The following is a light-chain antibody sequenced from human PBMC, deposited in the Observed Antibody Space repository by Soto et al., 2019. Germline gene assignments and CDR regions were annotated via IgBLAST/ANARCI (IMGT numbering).Light chain of an antibody. CDR1: ESVRNNS. CDR2: GAS. Sequence: LILTQSPGTLSLSPGERATLSCRASESVRNNSLAWYQQHPGQAPRLLIFGASSRATGIPDRFTGTGSGGDFSLTISRLGPDDSAVYFCHHYGYGADTFGQGTKLEIK. V-gene: IGKV3-20*01. CDR3: HHYGYGADT. J-gene: IGKJ2*01.